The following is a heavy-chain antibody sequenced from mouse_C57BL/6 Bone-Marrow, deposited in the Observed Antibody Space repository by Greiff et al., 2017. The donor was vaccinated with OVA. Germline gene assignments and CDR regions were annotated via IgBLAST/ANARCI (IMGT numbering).Heavy chain of an antibody. V-gene: IGHV1-9*01. J-gene: IGHJ3*01. CDR1: GYTFTGYW. CDR2: ILPGSGST. CDR3: AGWLLREEMGFAY. Sequence: VQLVESGAELMKPGASVKLSCKATGYTFTGYWIEWVKQRPGHGLEWIGEILPGSGSTNYNEKFKGKATFTSDTSSNTAYMQLSSLTTEDSASYYCAGWLLREEMGFAYWGQGTLVTVSA. D-gene: IGHD2-3*01.